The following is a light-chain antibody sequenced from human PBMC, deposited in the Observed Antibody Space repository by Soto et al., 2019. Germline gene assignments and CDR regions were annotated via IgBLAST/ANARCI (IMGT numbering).Light chain of an antibody. CDR2: DAS. V-gene: IGKV1-5*01. CDR3: QQYNSYSPT. CDR1: QSVSTW. Sequence: DIQMTQAPSSQSASVGDTVTITCRASQSVSTWLAWYQQKPGKAPKLLIYDASSLESGVPSRFSGSGSGTELTLTISSLQAVDSATYYCQQYNSYSPTFGQGTKVEIK. J-gene: IGKJ1*01.